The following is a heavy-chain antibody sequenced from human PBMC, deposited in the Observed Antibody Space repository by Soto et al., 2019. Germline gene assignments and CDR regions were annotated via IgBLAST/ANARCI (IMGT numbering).Heavy chain of an antibody. J-gene: IGHJ4*02. CDR3: ARWSYLDY. V-gene: IGHV3-23*01. CDR1: GFSFGIYA. CDR2: ISGSDGKT. Sequence: GGSLRLSCAASGFSFGIYALSWVRQAPGKGLEWVSTISGSDGKTFYADSVKGRFSISRDTSQSTLYLQMNGLRADDTAMYYCARWSYLDYWGQGTRVTVS. D-gene: IGHD3-3*01.